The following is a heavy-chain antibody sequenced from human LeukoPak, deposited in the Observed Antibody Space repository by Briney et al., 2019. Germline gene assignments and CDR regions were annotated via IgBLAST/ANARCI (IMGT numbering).Heavy chain of an antibody. CDR1: GYTLTELS. V-gene: IGHV1-24*01. CDR3: ATWKSYCSSTSCYSGWFDP. CDR2: FDPEDGET. J-gene: IGHJ5*02. D-gene: IGHD2-2*01. Sequence: GASVKVSCKVSGYTLTELSMHWVRQAPGKGLEWMGGFDPEDGETIYAQKFQGRVTMTEDTSTDTAYMELSSLRSEDTAVYYCATWKSYCSSTSCYSGWFDPWGQGTLVTVSS.